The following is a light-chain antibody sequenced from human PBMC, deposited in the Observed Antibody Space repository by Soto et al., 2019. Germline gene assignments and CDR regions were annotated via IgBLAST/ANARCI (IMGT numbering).Light chain of an antibody. Sequence: QSVLTQPRSVSGSPGQSVTISCTGTSTDVGGYNYVSWYQQHPGKVPKLMIYDVSKRPSGVPDRFSGSKSGSTASLTISGLQAEDEADYYCSSYTSSRTHVVFGGGTQLTVL. V-gene: IGLV2-11*01. CDR3: SSYTSSRTHVV. CDR1: STDVGGYNY. CDR2: DVS. J-gene: IGLJ2*01.